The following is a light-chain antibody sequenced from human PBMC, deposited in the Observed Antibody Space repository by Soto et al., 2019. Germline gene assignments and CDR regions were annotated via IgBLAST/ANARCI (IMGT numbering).Light chain of an antibody. V-gene: IGKV3-11*01. CDR2: DTS. CDR3: QQYENRPLT. CDR1: QSVSTY. J-gene: IGKJ4*01. Sequence: EIVLTQSPATLSLSPGGRATLSCRASQSVSTYIAWYQQKPGQAPRLLIYDTSNRATGIPARFSGSGSGTDFALTISSLEPEDFAVYYCQQYENRPLTFGGGTKVELK.